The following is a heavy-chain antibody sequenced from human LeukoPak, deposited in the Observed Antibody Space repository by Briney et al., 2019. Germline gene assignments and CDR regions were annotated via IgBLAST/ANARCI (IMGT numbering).Heavy chain of an antibody. J-gene: IGHJ4*02. D-gene: IGHD3-3*01. CDR3: ARGITIFGVVLRY. CDR1: EYTFTSYD. Sequence: ASVKVSCKASEYTFTSYDINWVRQATGQGLEWMGWMSPNSGNTGYAQKFQGRVTMTRNTSISTAYMELSSLRSEDTAVYYCARGITIFGVVLRYWGQGTLVTVSS. V-gene: IGHV1-8*01. CDR2: MSPNSGNT.